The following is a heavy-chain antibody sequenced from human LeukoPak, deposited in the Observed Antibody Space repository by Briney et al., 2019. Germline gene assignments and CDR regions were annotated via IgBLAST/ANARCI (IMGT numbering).Heavy chain of an antibody. CDR3: ARHYNDNSNSPFDY. J-gene: IGHJ4*02. D-gene: IGHD4-11*01. V-gene: IGHV4-59*08. CDR2: IYYSGNT. Sequence: PSEPLSLLCCVWCRHNQYSLWRWVRQPPGKGLEGIGYIYYSGNTNFHPSLSSRVAISVDTSKNLFSLKLSSVTAADTAVYYCARHYNDNSNSPFDYGGQGILVTVSS. CDR1: CRHNQYSL.